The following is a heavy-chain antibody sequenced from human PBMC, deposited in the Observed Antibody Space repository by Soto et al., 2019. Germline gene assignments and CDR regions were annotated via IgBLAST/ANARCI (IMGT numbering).Heavy chain of an antibody. J-gene: IGHJ4*02. D-gene: IGHD3-3*01. CDR3: ADLGYYDFWSGYHTPGDFDY. CDR1: GFTFSSYG. CDR2: IWYDGSNK. V-gene: IGHV3-33*01. Sequence: QVQLVESGGGVVQPGRSLRLSCAASGFTFSSYGMHWVRHAPGKGLEWVAVIWYDGSNKYYADSVKGRFTISRDNSKNTLYLHMNSLRAEDTAVYYCADLGYYDFWSGYHTPGDFDYWGQGTLVTVSS.